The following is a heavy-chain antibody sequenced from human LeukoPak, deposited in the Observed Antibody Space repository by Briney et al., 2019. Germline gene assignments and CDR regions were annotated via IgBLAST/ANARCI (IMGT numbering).Heavy chain of an antibody. CDR3: ARYRNYYDSSGYGAHGVKITYYFDY. D-gene: IGHD3-22*01. J-gene: IGHJ4*02. CDR2: INHSGST. CDR1: GGSFSGYY. Sequence: PSETLSLTCAVYGGSFSGYYWSWIRQPPGKGLEWIGEINHSGSTNYNPSLKSRVTISVDTSKNQFSLKLSSVTAADTAVYYCARYRNYYDSSGYGAHGVKITYYFDYWGQGTLVTVSS. V-gene: IGHV4-34*01.